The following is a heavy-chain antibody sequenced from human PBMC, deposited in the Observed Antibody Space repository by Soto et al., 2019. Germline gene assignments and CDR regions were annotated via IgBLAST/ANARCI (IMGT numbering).Heavy chain of an antibody. CDR1: GFTFSSYS. J-gene: IGHJ6*03. Sequence: PGGSLRLSCAASGFTFSSYSMNWVRQAPGKGLEWVSSISSSSSYIYYADSVKGRFTISRDNAKNSLYLQMNSLIAEDTAVYYCARGKEWLPPSYYYYYMDVWGKGTTVTVSS. V-gene: IGHV3-21*01. CDR3: ARGKEWLPPSYYYYYMDV. CDR2: ISSSSSYI. D-gene: IGHD3-3*01.